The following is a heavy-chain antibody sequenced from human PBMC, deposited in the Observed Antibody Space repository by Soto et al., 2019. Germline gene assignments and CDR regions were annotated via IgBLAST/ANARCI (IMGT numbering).Heavy chain of an antibody. V-gene: IGHV3-53*01. D-gene: IGHD1-1*01. CDR2: IYSGGST. CDR3: ARMDNWMQGGDAFDI. J-gene: IGHJ3*02. Sequence: VGSLRLSCAASGFTVSSNYMSWVRQAPGKGLEWVSVIYSGGSTYYADSVKGRFTISRDNSKNTLYLQMNSLRAEDTAVYYCARMDNWMQGGDAFDIWGQGTMVTVSS. CDR1: GFTVSSNY.